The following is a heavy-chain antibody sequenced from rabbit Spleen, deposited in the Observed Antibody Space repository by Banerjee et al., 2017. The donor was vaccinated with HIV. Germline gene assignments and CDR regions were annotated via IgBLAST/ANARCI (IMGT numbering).Heavy chain of an antibody. V-gene: IGHV1S45*01. CDR1: GFSFSSSYW. CDR2: IYGGSSGST. D-gene: IGHD6-1*01. CDR3: ARDRGDSYVSDWLDL. Sequence: QEQLVESGGDLVKPEGSLTLTCTASGFSFSSSYWICWVRQAPGKGLEWIACIYGGSSGSTYYASWAKGRFTISKTSSTTVTLQMTSLTVADTATYFCARDRGDSYVSDWLDLWGQGTLVTVS. J-gene: IGHJ5*01.